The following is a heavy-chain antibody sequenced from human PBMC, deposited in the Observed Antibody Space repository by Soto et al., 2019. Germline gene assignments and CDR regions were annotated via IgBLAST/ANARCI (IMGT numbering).Heavy chain of an antibody. D-gene: IGHD6-6*01. CDR2: INPNSGGT. V-gene: IGHV1-2*02. CDR3: ARDQDSSSQLNFDY. J-gene: IGHJ4*02. Sequence: ASVKVSCKASGYTFTGYYMHWVRQAPGQGPEWMGWINPNSGGTNYAQKFQGRVTMTRDTSISTAYMELSRLRSDDTAVYYCARDQDSSSQLNFDYWGQGTLVTVSS. CDR1: GYTFTGYY.